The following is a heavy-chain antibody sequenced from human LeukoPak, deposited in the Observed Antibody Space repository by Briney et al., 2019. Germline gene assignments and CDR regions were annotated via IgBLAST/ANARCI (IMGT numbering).Heavy chain of an antibody. CDR3: AKDKATVTTSLFDY. V-gene: IGHV3-53*01. CDR1: GFTVGSNY. D-gene: IGHD4-17*01. CDR2: IYSGGST. Sequence: GGSLRLPCAASGFTVGSNYMSWVRQAPGKGLEWVSVIYSGGSTYYADSVKGRFTISRDNSKNTLYLQMNSLRAEDTAVYYCAKDKATVTTSLFDYWGQGTLVTVSS. J-gene: IGHJ4*02.